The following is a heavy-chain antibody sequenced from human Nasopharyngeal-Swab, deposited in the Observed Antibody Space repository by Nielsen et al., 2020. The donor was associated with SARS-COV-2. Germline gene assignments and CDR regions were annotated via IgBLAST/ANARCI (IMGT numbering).Heavy chain of an antibody. Sequence: GGSLSLSCAASGFTFSSYAMHCVRQAPGKWLEWVAVISYDGSNKYYADSVKGRFTISRDNSKNTLYLQMNSLRAEDTAVYYCARVVGSYYGMDVWGQGTTVTVSS. CDR2: ISYDGSNK. CDR1: GFTFSSYA. CDR3: ARVVGSYYGMDV. J-gene: IGHJ6*02. D-gene: IGHD3-10*01. V-gene: IGHV3-30*04.